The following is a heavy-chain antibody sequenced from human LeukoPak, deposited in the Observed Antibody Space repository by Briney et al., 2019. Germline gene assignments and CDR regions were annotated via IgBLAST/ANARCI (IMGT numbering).Heavy chain of an antibody. D-gene: IGHD6-13*01. CDR3: ARAFLYSSSYDAFNI. CDR1: GGSFSDYY. V-gene: IGHV4-34*01. J-gene: IGHJ3*02. CDR2: INHSGST. Sequence: SETLSLTCAVYGGSFSDYYWSWIRQPPGKGLEWIGEINHSGSTNYNPSLKSRVTISVDTSKNQFSLKPTSVTAADTAVYYCARAFLYSSSYDAFNIWGQGTMVTVSS.